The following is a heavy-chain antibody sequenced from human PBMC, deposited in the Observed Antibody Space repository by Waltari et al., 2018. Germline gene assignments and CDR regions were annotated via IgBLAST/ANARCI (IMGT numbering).Heavy chain of an antibody. Sequence: EVQLVESGGGLVQPGGSLRLSCAASGFTVSSNYMSWVRQAPGKGLEWVSVLYGGGSTYYADSVKGRFTIARDNSKNTLYLQRNSLRAEDTAVYYCARGYSSGWTGYWGQGTLVTVSS. D-gene: IGHD6-19*01. CDR3: ARGYSSGWTGY. CDR1: GFTVSSNY. CDR2: LYGGGST. J-gene: IGHJ4*02. V-gene: IGHV3-66*02.